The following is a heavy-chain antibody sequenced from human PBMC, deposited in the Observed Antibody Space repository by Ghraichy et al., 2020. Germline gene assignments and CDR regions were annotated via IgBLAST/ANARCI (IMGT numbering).Heavy chain of an antibody. V-gene: IGHV4-61*01. CDR1: GGSVSSGSYY. D-gene: IGHD1-1*01. Sequence: ESLNISCTVSGGSVSSGSYYWSWIRQPPGKGLEWIGYIYYSGSTNYNPSLKSRVTISVDTSKNQFSLKLSSVTAADTAVYYCARRKDDGYYYYGMDVWGQGTTVTVSS. CDR3: ARRKDDGYYYYGMDV. J-gene: IGHJ6*02. CDR2: IYYSGST.